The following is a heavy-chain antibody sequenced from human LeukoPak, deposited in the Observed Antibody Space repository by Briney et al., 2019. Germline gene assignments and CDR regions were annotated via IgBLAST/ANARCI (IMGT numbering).Heavy chain of an antibody. CDR3: ARGLSCPSARGLAFDT. D-gene: IGHD4/OR15-4a*01. V-gene: IGHV1-2*02. CDR1: GYTFTGYY. J-gene: IGHJ3*02. Sequence: ASVSVSCKASGYTFTGYYMYWVRQAPGQGLEWMGGIDPNSGGTNYAQNFQGRVTMTRDTSISTAYMELSRLRSDDTAVYYCARGLSCPSARGLAFDTWGQGTMVTVSS. CDR2: IDPNSGGT.